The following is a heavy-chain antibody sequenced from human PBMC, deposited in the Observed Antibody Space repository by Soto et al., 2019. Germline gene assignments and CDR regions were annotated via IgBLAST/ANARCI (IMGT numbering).Heavy chain of an antibody. J-gene: IGHJ6*02. V-gene: IGHV1-69*06. CDR1: GGTFSSYA. Sequence: GASVKVSCKASGGTFSSYAISWVRQAPGQGLEWMGGIIPIFGTANYAQKFQGRVTITADKSTSTACMELSSLRSEDTAVYYCARDRITIFGEGGYYYYGMDVWG. CDR2: IIPIFGTA. CDR3: ARDRITIFGEGGYYYYGMDV. D-gene: IGHD3-3*01.